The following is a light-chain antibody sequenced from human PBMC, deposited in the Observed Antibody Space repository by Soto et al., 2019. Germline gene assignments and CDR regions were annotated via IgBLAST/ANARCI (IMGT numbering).Light chain of an antibody. J-gene: IGKJ5*01. V-gene: IGKV1-12*01. Sequence: DIQMTQSPSSVSASVGGRVTITCRASQGISSWLVWYQQKPGKAPKLLIYAASSLQSGVPSRFSGSGSGTDFTLTISSLQPEDFATYYCQQANSFPPTFGQGTQRENK. CDR2: AAS. CDR1: QGISSW. CDR3: QQANSFPPT.